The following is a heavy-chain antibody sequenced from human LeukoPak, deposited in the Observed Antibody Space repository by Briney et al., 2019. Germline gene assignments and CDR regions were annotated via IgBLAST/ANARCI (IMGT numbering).Heavy chain of an antibody. D-gene: IGHD4-17*01. CDR1: GFTFSSYA. CDR3: ARDRLMTTVTTGWFDP. CDR2: ISYDGSNK. Sequence: GGSLRLSCAASGFTFSSYATHWVRQAPGKGPEWVAVISYDGSNKYYADSVKGRFTISRDNSKSTAFLQMNSLRVEDTAVYYCARDRLMTTVTTGWFDPWGQGTLVTVSS. V-gene: IGHV3-30*04. J-gene: IGHJ5*02.